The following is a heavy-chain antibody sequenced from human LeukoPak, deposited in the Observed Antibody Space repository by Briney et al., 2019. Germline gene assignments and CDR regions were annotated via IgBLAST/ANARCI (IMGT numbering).Heavy chain of an antibody. D-gene: IGHD4-17*01. J-gene: IGHJ1*01. V-gene: IGHV4-39*01. CDR3: ARRLNTVTTP. Sequence: PSETLSLTCTVSGGSISSSSYYWGWIRQPPGKGLEWTGSIYYSGSTYYNPSLKSRVTISVDTSKNQFSLKLSSVTAADTAVYYCARRLNTVTTPWGQGTLVTVSS. CDR1: GGSISSSSYY. CDR2: IYYSGST.